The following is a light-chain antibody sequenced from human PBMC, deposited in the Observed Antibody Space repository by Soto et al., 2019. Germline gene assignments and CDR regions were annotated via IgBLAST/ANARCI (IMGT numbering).Light chain of an antibody. CDR1: SSDVGGYTY. V-gene: IGLV2-14*01. CDR2: EVN. CDR3: SSYTSGSSHYV. J-gene: IGLJ1*01. Sequence: QSALTQPASVSGSPRQSITISCTGASSDVGGYTYVSWYQQHPGKAPKLMIYEVNNRPSGVSHRFSGSKSGNTASLSISGLQAEDEADYHCSSYTSGSSHYVFGTGTKLTVL.